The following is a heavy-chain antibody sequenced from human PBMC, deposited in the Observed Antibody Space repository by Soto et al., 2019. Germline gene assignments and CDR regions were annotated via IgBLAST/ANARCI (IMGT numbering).Heavy chain of an antibody. J-gene: IGHJ6*02. D-gene: IGHD3-22*01. V-gene: IGHV3-49*04. CDR1: GFTFGDYA. CDR3: TRVDSSGYYFHYYYGMDV. Sequence: SLRLSCTASGFTFGDYAMSWVRQAPGKGLEWVGFIRSKAYGGTTEYAASVKGRFTISRDDSKSIAYLQMNSLKTEDTAVYYCTRVDSSGYYFHYYYGMDVWGQGTTVTVSS. CDR2: IRSKAYGGTT.